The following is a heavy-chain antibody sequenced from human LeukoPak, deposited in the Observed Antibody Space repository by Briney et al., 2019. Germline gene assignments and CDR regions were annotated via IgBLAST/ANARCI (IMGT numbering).Heavy chain of an antibody. Sequence: SGGSLRLSCEASGFPLSSYSINWVRQAPGKGLEWVSYISASGGNIYYLDSVKGRFTVSRDNARKSLFLQMNNARVEDTAFYYCVRVKGTYFDYWGRGALVSVSS. CDR1: GFPLSSYS. D-gene: IGHD1-1*01. J-gene: IGHJ4*02. CDR2: ISASGGNI. V-gene: IGHV3-48*01. CDR3: VRVKGTYFDY.